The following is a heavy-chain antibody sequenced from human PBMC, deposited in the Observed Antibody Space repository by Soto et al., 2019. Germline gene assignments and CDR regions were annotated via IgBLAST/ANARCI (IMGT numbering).Heavy chain of an antibody. Sequence: QVQLVQSGAEVKKPGASVKVSCKASGYTFTSYYMHWVRQAPGQGLEWMGIINPSGGSTSYAQKSQGRGTMTRDTSTSTVYMGVRRLRSGDTAVYCGAGGGVASGGGFDYWGQGTLVTVSS. CDR3: AGGGVASGGGFDY. D-gene: IGHD3-10*01. CDR2: INPSGGST. V-gene: IGHV1-46*03. CDR1: GYTFTSYY. J-gene: IGHJ4*02.